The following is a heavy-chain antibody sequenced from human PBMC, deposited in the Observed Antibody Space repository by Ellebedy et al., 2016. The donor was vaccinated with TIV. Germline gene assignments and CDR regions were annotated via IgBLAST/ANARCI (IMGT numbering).Heavy chain of an antibody. V-gene: IGHV3-21*01. Sequence: GESLKISCAASGFTFSSYAMNWVRQAPGKGLEWVSSISRTRNYIYYADSVRGRFTISRDNSRNSLYLQMNSLRAEDTAVYYCATDGSYGDYRSPAHAFEIWGQGTVVTVSS. CDR1: GFTFSSYA. J-gene: IGHJ3*02. D-gene: IGHD4-17*01. CDR3: ATDGSYGDYRSPAHAFEI. CDR2: ISRTRNYI.